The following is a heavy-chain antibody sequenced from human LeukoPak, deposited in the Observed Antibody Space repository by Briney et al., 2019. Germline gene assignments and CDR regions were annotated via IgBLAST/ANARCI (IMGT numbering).Heavy chain of an antibody. CDR3: AKAGSGSNWFDP. J-gene: IGHJ5*02. CDR2: ISYDGSNK. V-gene: IGHV3-30-3*01. D-gene: IGHD3-3*01. CDR1: GFTFSSYA. Sequence: PGRSLRLSCAASGFTFSSYAMHWVRQAPGKGLEWVAVISYDGSNKYYADSVKGRFTISRDNSKNTLYLQMNSLRAEDTAVYYCAKAGSGSNWFDPWGQGTLVTVSS.